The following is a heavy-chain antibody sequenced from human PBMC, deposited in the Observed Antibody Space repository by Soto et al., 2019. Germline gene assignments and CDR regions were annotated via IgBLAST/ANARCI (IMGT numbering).Heavy chain of an antibody. CDR2: ISAYNGDT. CDR3: ARTHVPGAPHFDF. D-gene: IGHD2-2*01. V-gene: IGHV1-18*01. J-gene: IGHJ4*02. Sequence: AAVKVSCKACGCTFSRYRITWVRQAPGQGLEWVGWISAYNGDTSYAQKFQDRVTMTTDTSTTTTYTELRTLRSDDTAVYYCARTHVPGAPHFDFWGQGTLVTVS. CDR1: GCTFSRYR.